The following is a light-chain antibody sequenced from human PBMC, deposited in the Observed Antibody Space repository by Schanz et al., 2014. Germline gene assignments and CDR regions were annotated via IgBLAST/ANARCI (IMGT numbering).Light chain of an antibody. Sequence: QFALTQPASVSGSPGQSITISCTGTSGDVGAYNYVSWYQHHPGKAPKLMIFDVSHRPSGVSNRFSGSKSGNTASLTISGLQAEDEADYYCSSYTPSSTTLYVFGTGTKLTVL. V-gene: IGLV2-14*03. CDR1: SGDVGAYNY. CDR3: SSYTPSSTTLYV. J-gene: IGLJ1*01. CDR2: DVS.